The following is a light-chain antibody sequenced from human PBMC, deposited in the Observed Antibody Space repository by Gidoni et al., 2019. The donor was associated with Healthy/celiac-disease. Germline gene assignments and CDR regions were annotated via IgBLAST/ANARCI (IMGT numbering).Light chain of an antibody. V-gene: IGKV3-15*01. CDR1: QSVSSN. J-gene: IGKJ1*01. CDR2: GAS. Sequence: EIVMTHSQATLSVSPAERATLSCRASQSVSSNLAWYHQQPAQAPRLLIYGASTRATGIPARFSGSGSGTEFTLTISSLQSEDFAVYYCQQYNNWPRTFGQGTKVEIK. CDR3: QQYNNWPRT.